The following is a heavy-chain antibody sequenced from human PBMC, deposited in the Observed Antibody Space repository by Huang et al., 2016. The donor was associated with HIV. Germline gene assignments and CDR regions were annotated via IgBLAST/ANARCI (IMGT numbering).Heavy chain of an antibody. J-gene: IGHJ4*02. CDR3: ARARGYYDSSVSYYFDY. D-gene: IGHD3-22*01. CDR1: GGTFSSYA. V-gene: IGHV1-69*13. Sequence: QVQLVQSGAEVKKPGSSVKVSCKASGGTFSSYAISWVRQAPGQGLEWSGGSIPIFGTANYAQKFQGRVTITADESTSTAYMELSSLRSEDTAVYYCARARGYYDSSVSYYFDYWGQGTLVTVSS. CDR2: SIPIFGTA.